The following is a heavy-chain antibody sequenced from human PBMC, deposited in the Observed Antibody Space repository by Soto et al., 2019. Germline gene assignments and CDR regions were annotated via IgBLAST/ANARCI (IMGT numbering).Heavy chain of an antibody. D-gene: IGHD1-26*01. J-gene: IGHJ4*02. V-gene: IGHV3-23*01. CDR3: ATEMGATQGPFDN. CDR1: VFPFGANA. Sequence: GGSLRLSCVVSVFPFGANAMSWVRQAPGKGLEWVSGLSNTGRRTSYADSVKGRFNISRDNSENTVYLQMNSLRVEDTAVYYCATEMGATQGPFDNWDQGTLVTVSS. CDR2: LSNTGRRT.